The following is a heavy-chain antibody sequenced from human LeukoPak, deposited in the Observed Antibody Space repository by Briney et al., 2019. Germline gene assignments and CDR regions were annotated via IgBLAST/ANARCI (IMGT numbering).Heavy chain of an antibody. J-gene: IGHJ4*02. CDR2: ISWNSGSI. D-gene: IGHD6-19*01. CDR3: AKGQRAVAGPTDY. Sequence: PGGSLRLSCAASGFTFDDYAMHWVRHAPGKGLEWVSGISWNSGSIGYANSVEGRFTISRDNAKNSLYLQMNSLRAEDMALYYCAKGQRAVAGPTDYWGQGTLVTVSS. V-gene: IGHV3-9*03. CDR1: GFTFDDYA.